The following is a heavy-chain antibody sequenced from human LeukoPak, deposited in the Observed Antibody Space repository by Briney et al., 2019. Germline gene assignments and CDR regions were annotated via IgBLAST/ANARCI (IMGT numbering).Heavy chain of an antibody. Sequence: PGGSLRLSCAASGFTFSSYAMSWVRQAPGKGLEWVSAISGSGGSTHYADSVKGRFTISRDNSKNTLYLQMNSLRAEDTAVYYCAKGGSYYGDYFDYWGQGTLVTVSS. CDR2: ISGSGGST. V-gene: IGHV3-23*01. CDR3: AKGGSYYGDYFDY. J-gene: IGHJ4*02. D-gene: IGHD1-26*01. CDR1: GFTFSSYA.